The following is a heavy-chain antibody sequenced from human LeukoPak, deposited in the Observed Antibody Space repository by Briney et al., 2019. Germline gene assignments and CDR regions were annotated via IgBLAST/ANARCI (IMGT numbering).Heavy chain of an antibody. J-gene: IGHJ4*02. D-gene: IGHD1-26*01. V-gene: IGHV4-38-2*02. CDR2: IYHSGST. CDR3: ARTNVGTTTFGY. Sequence: SETLSLTCTVSGYSISSGYYWGWIRQPPGKGLEWIGSIYHSGSTYYNPSLKSRVTISVDTSKNQFSLKLHSMTAADTAVYYCARTNVGTTTFGYWGQGTLVTVSS. CDR1: GYSISSGYY.